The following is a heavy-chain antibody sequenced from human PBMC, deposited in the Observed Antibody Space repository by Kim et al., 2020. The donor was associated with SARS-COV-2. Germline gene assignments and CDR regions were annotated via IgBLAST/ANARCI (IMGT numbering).Heavy chain of an antibody. CDR3: AKENYFGGGSCSHSVYYFGMGV. D-gene: IGHD2-15*01. Sequence: GGSLRLSCAASGFTFSSYAMSWVRQATGKGLEWVSAISGSGGSTYYADSVKGRFTISRDNSKNTLYLQMNSLRAEDTAVYYCAKENYFGGGSCSHSVYYFGMGVWGEGTTVTVSS. CDR2: ISGSGGST. J-gene: IGHJ6*04. CDR1: GFTFSSYA. V-gene: IGHV3-23*01.